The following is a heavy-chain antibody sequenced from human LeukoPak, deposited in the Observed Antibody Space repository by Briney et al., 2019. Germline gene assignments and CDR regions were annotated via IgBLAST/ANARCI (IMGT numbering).Heavy chain of an antibody. D-gene: IGHD1-1*01. CDR3: ARDLGPTGTFLPQPDDAFDI. Sequence: SQTLSLTCAISGDSVSSNSAAWNWIRQSPSRGLEWLGRTYYRSKWYNDYAVSVKSRITINPDTSKNQFSLQLNSVTPEDTAVYYCARDLGPTGTFLPQPDDAFDIWGQGTMVTVSS. CDR1: GDSVSSNSAA. V-gene: IGHV6-1*01. J-gene: IGHJ3*02. CDR2: TYYRSKWYN.